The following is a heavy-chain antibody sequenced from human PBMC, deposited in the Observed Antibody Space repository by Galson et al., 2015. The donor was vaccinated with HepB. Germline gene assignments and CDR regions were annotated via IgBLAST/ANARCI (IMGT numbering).Heavy chain of an antibody. CDR3: ARGHGDYDKRSQPDY. D-gene: IGHD4-17*01. J-gene: IGHJ4*02. Sequence: SVKVSCKASGGTFSSYAISWVRQAPGQGLEWMGGIIPIFGTANYAQKFQGRVTITADESTSTAYMELSSLRSEDTAVYYCARGHGDYDKRSQPDYWGQGTLVTVSS. CDR1: GGTFSSYA. V-gene: IGHV1-69*13. CDR2: IIPIFGTA.